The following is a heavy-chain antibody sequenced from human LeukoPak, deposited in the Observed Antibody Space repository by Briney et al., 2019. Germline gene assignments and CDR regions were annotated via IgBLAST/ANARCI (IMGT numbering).Heavy chain of an antibody. V-gene: IGHV4-59*01. J-gene: IGHJ4*02. CDR3: ARATPWLLPGY. Sequence: SESLSLTCTVSGGSISSYYWSWVRQPPGKGLEWIGHIYDTGNTNYNPSLESRVTISVDTSKNQFSLRLTSVTAADTAVYFCARATPWLLPGYWGQGTLVTVSS. D-gene: IGHD3-22*01. CDR2: IYDTGNT. CDR1: GGSISSYY.